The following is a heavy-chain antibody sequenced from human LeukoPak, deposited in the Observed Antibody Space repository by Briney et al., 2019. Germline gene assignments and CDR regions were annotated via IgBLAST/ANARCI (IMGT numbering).Heavy chain of an antibody. J-gene: IGHJ4*02. V-gene: IGHV1-18*01. CDR3: ARARAYSSGWYRRQYFDY. CDR1: GYTFTSYG. CDR2: ISAYNGNT. D-gene: IGHD6-19*01. Sequence: GASVKVSCKASGYTFTSYGINWVRQAPGQGLEWMGWISAYNGNTNYAQKLQGRVTMTTDTSTSTAYMELRSLRSDDTAVYYCARARAYSSGWYRRQYFDYWGQGTLVTVSS.